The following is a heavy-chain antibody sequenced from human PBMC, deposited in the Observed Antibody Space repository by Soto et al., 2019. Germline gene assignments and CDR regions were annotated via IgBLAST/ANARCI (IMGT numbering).Heavy chain of an antibody. CDR1: GYSFTSYW. V-gene: IGHV5-10-1*01. J-gene: IGHJ4*02. D-gene: IGHD3-10*01. CDR2: IDPSDSYT. Sequence: RGESLKISCKGSGYSFTSYWISWVRQMPGKGLEWMGRIDPSDSYTNYSPSFQGHVTISADKSISTAYLQWSSLKASDTAMYYCARHPAAYGSGSLSYYFDYWGQGTLVTVSS. CDR3: ARHPAAYGSGSLSYYFDY.